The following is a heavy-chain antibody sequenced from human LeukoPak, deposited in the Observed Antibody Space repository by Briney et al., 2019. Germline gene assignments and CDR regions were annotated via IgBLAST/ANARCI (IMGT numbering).Heavy chain of an antibody. D-gene: IGHD4-17*01. CDR2: IWYDGSNK. CDR1: GFTFSSYG. CDR3: AKDDNYGDPRLDYYYYGMDV. V-gene: IGHV3-33*06. Sequence: GGSLRLSCAASGFTFSSYGMHWVRQAPGKGLEWVAVIWYDGSNKYYADSVKGRFTISRDNSKNTLYLQMNSLRAEDTAVYYCAKDDNYGDPRLDYYYYGMDVWGQGTTVTVSS. J-gene: IGHJ6*02.